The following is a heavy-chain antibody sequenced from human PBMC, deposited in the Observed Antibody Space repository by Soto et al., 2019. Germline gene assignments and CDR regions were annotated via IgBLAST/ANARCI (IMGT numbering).Heavy chain of an antibody. D-gene: IGHD3-3*01. Sequence: SETLSLTCAVYGGSFSGYYWSWIRQPPGKGLEWIGEINHSGSTNYNPSLKSRVTISVDTSKNQFSLKLSSVTAADTAVYYCARGYYDFWSGLVYYYYYMDVWGKGTTDTVSS. CDR1: GGSFSGYY. CDR2: INHSGST. J-gene: IGHJ6*03. V-gene: IGHV4-34*01. CDR3: ARGYYDFWSGLVYYYYYMDV.